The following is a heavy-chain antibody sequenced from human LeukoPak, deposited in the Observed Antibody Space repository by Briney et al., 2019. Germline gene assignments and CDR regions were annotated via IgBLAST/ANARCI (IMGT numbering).Heavy chain of an antibody. Sequence: SETLSLTCAVYGGSFSGYYWSWIRQPPGKGLEWIGEINHSGSTNYNPSLKSRVTISVDTSKNQFSLKLSSVTAADTAVYYCASHGYYDSSGFKYWGQGTLVTVSS. V-gene: IGHV4-34*01. J-gene: IGHJ4*02. D-gene: IGHD3-22*01. CDR2: INHSGST. CDR1: GGSFSGYY. CDR3: ASHGYYDSSGFKY.